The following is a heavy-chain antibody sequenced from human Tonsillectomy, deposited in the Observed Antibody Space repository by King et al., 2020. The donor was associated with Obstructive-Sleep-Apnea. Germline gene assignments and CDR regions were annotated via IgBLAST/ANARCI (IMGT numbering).Heavy chain of an antibody. CDR1: GFSLSTSGMC. D-gene: IGHD3-10*01. J-gene: IGHJ4*02. CDR2: IDWHYDK. CDR3: ARIRYYYGSGSYYLFDY. V-gene: IGHV2-70*15. Sequence: QVTFKESGPALGKPTQTLTLTCTFSGFSLSTSGMCVSWIRQPPGHALEWLARIDWHYDKYYSPSLKTRLTISKDTSKNQVVLTMTNMDPVDTATYYCARIRYYYGSGSYYLFDYWGQGTLVTVSS.